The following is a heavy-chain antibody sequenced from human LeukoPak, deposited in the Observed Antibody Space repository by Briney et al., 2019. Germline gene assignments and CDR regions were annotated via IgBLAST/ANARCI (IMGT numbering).Heavy chain of an antibody. CDR2: IYHSGST. J-gene: IGHJ4*02. V-gene: IGHV4-4*02. CDR3: ASVSYYYGSGTQYYFDY. D-gene: IGHD3-10*01. CDR1: GGSISSSNW. Sequence: SETLSLTCAVSGGSISSSNWWSWVRQPPGKGLEWIGEIYHSGSTNYNPSLKSRVTISVDKSKNQFSLKLSSVTAADTAVYYCASVSYYYGSGTQYYFDYWGQGTLVTVSS.